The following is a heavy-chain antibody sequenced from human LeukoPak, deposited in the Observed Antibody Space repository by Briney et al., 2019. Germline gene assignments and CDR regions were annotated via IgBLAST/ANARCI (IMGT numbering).Heavy chain of an antibody. CDR1: GGTLSSYA. V-gene: IGHV1-69*10. D-gene: IGHD4-17*01. J-gene: IGHJ4*02. Sequence: SVKVSCKASGGTLSSYAISWVRQAPGQGLEWMGGIIPIFGIANYAQKFQGRVTITADKSTSTAYMELSSLRSEDTAVYYCTMTTVTTSSDYWGQGTLVTVSS. CDR3: TMTTVTTSSDY. CDR2: IIPIFGIA.